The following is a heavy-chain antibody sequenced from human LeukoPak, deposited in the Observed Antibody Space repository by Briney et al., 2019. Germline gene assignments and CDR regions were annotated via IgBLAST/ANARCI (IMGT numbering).Heavy chain of an antibody. CDR1: GFTLITYS. CDR3: AREQGMVRGSWFDP. V-gene: IGHV3-48*04. Sequence: GSLRLSCAASGFTLITYSMNWVRQAPGKGLEWVSYISSSDTIYYADSVKGRFTISRDNAKNSLYLQMNSLRAEDTALYYCAREQGMVRGSWFDPWGQGTLVTVSS. CDR2: ISSSDTI. D-gene: IGHD3-10*01. J-gene: IGHJ5*02.